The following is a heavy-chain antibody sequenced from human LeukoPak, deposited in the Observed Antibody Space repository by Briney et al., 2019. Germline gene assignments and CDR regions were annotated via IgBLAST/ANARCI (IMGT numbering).Heavy chain of an antibody. CDR3: GRVGLVVENRARGFDI. CDR2: ISSSSSTI. D-gene: IGHD3-22*01. V-gene: IGHV3-48*04. Sequence: PGGSLRLSCAASGFTFSSYSMNWVCQAPGKGLEWVSYISSSSSTIYYADSVKGRFTISRDNAKNSLYLQMNSLRAEDTAVYYCGRVGLVVENRARGFDIWGQGTMVTVSS. J-gene: IGHJ3*02. CDR1: GFTFSSYS.